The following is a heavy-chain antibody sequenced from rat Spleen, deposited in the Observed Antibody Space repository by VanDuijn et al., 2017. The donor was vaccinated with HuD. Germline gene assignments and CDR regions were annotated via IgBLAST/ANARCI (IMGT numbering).Heavy chain of an antibody. J-gene: IGHJ4*01. CDR3: ARSLTTTGVMDA. V-gene: IGHV2-13*01. CDR2: IWGNGNA. D-gene: IGHD1-10*01. Sequence: QVQLKESGPGLVQPSQTLSLTCTVSGFSLSNYGVIWVRQPPGKGLEWMGVIWGNGNANYNSALKSRLSISRDTSKSQVFLKMNSLQTEDTAMYFCARSLTTTGVMDAWGQGASVTVSS. CDR1: GFSLSNYG.